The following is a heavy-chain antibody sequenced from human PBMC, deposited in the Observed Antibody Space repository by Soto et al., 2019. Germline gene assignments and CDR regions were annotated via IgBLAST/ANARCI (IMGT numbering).Heavy chain of an antibody. CDR2: IIPIFGTA. J-gene: IGHJ5*02. CDR3: ARVHVGHCTNGVCPLQP. Sequence: SVKVSCKASGGTFSSYAISWVRQAPGQGLEWMGGIIPIFGTANYAQKFQGRVTITADESTSTAYMELSSLRSEDTAVYYCARVHVGHCTNGVCPLQPWGQGTPVTVSS. V-gene: IGHV1-69*13. CDR1: GGTFSSYA. D-gene: IGHD2-8*01.